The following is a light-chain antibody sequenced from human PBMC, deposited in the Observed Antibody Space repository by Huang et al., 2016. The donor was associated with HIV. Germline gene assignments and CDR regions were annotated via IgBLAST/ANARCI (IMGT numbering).Light chain of an antibody. J-gene: IGKJ3*01. CDR1: QSVSRL. Sequence: EIVLTQSPATLSLSPGERATLSCRASQSVSRLLAWYQQKPGKAPRLRIYDASNRAAGIPASFSGSGSWTDFTLTISILEPEDFAVYYCQHRVNWARFTFGPGTKVDIK. CDR2: DAS. CDR3: QHRVNWARFT. V-gene: IGKV3-11*01.